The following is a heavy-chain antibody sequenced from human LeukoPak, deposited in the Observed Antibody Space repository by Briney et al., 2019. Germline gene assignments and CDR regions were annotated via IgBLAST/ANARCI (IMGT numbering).Heavy chain of an antibody. V-gene: IGHV4-61*08. CDR2: IYYSGST. CDR3: ARVRYYYDILTVKSAFDI. Sequence: SQTLSLTCTVSGGSISSGGYYWSWIRQPPGKGLEWIGYIYYSGSTNYNPSLKSRVTISVDTSKNQFSLKLSSVTAADTAVYYCARVRYYYDILTVKSAFDIWGQGTMVTVSS. D-gene: IGHD3-9*01. CDR1: GGSISSGGYY. J-gene: IGHJ3*02.